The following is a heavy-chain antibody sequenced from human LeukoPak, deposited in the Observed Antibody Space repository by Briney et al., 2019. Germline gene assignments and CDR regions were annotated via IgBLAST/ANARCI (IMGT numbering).Heavy chain of an antibody. CDR3: ARAYYYALSGYYMDV. J-gene: IGHJ6*03. CDR2: IYYSGST. CDR1: GGPISSYY. V-gene: IGHV4-59*01. Sequence: PSETLFLTCTVSGGPISSYYWSWIRQPPGKGLEWIGYIYYSGSTNYNPSLKSRVTISVDTSKNQFSLKLSSVTAADTAVYYCARAYYYALSGYYMDVWGKGTTVTVSS. D-gene: IGHD3-10*01.